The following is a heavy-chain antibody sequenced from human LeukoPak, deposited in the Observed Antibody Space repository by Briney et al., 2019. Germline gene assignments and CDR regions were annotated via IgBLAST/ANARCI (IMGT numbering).Heavy chain of an antibody. V-gene: IGHV4-39*07. CDR2: INHSGST. D-gene: IGHD3-3*01. CDR1: GGSISSSSYY. J-gene: IGHJ4*02. CDR3: VRGRVSDFWSGYYGPYYFDY. Sequence: SETLSLTCTVSGGSISSSSYYWGWIRQPPGKGLEWIGEINHSGSTNYNPSLKSRVTISVDTSKNQFSLKLSSVTAADTAVYYCVRGRVSDFWSGYYGPYYFDYWGQGTLVTVSS.